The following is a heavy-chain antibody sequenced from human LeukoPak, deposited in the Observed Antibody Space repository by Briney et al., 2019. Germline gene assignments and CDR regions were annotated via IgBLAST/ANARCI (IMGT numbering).Heavy chain of an antibody. CDR2: ISGSGGST. CDR1: GFTFSNYV. Sequence: GGSLRLSCTGSGFTFSNYVMSWVRQAPGKGLEWVSAISGSGGSTYYADSVKGRFTISRDNSKNTLYLQMNSPRAEDTAVYYCARDPPYYDSSGYYYDYWGQGTLVTVSS. J-gene: IGHJ4*02. D-gene: IGHD3-22*01. V-gene: IGHV3-23*01. CDR3: ARDPPYYDSSGYYYDY.